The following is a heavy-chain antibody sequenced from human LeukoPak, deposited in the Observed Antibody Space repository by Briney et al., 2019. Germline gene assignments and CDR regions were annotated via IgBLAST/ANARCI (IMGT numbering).Heavy chain of an antibody. J-gene: IGHJ4*02. D-gene: IGHD3-22*01. CDR2: ISAYNGNT. Sequence: ASVKVSCKASDYTFTSYGISWVRQAPGQGLEWMGWISAYNGNTNYAQKLQGRVTMTTDTSTSTAYMELRSLRSDDTAVYYCARAPLYYYDSSGYHDYWGQGTLVTVSS. CDR1: DYTFTSYG. CDR3: ARAPLYYYDSSGYHDY. V-gene: IGHV1-18*01.